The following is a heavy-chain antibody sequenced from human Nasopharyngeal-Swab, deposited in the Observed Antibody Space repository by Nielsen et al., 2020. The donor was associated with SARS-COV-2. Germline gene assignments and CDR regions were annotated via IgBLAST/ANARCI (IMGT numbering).Heavy chain of an antibody. CDR1: RFTFSSSA. CDR3: AKEWAVLGLPLFDY. V-gene: IGHV3-23*01. CDR2: IGASGVEK. D-gene: IGHD6-19*01. Sequence: GESLKISCTASRFTFSSSAMSWVRQTPGKGLEWVSGIGASGVEKYYRDSVEGRFTISRDNSKNMLYLQMNSLRAEDTAVYYCAKEWAVLGLPLFDYWGQGQVVTVSS. J-gene: IGHJ4*02.